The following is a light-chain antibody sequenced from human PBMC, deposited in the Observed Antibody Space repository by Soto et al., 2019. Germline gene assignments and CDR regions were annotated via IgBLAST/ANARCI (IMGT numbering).Light chain of an antibody. CDR3: SSYTSSTTRV. CDR1: SSDVGGYNS. CDR2: DVS. J-gene: IGLJ1*01. V-gene: IGLV2-14*01. Sequence: QSALTQPASVSGSPGQSITISCTGTSSDVGGYNSVSWYQQHPGKATKVMIYDVSNRPSGVSNRFSGSKSGNTASLTISELQAEDEADYYCSSYTSSTTRVFGTGTKLTVL.